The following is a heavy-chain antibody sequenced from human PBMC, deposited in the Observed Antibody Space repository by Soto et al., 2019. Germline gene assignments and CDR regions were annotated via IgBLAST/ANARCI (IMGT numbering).Heavy chain of an antibody. CDR3: ARALPVSRYCISIDCPRSGMDV. Sequence: SETLFLTCAVYGGSFSVYYWSWVRQPPGKGLEWIAEINHSGSTNYNPSLKSRVTISVGTSKNYFSLKLSFVTAADTAVYYCARALPVSRYCISIDCPRSGMDVWGQGTTVTVSS. CDR1: GGSFSVYY. D-gene: IGHD2-2*01. J-gene: IGHJ6*02. CDR2: INHSGST. V-gene: IGHV4-34*01.